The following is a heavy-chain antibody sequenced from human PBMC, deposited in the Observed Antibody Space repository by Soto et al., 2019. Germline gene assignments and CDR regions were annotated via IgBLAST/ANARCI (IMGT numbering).Heavy chain of an antibody. D-gene: IGHD6-13*01. Sequence: GESLKISCKGSGYSFTSYWIGWVRQMPGKGLEWMGIIYPGDSDTRYSPSFQGQVTISADKSISTAYLQWTSLKASDTAIYYCARIPHSTTCYYDYYYGMDVWGQGTTVTVSS. CDR2: IYPGDSDT. CDR1: GYSFTSYW. J-gene: IGHJ6*02. CDR3: ARIPHSTTCYYDYYYGMDV. V-gene: IGHV5-51*01.